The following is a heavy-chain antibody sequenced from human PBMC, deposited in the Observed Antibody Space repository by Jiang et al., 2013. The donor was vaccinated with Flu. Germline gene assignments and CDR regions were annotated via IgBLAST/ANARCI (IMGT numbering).Heavy chain of an antibody. Sequence: GAEVKKPGASVKVSCKASGYTFTSYAMHWVRQAPGQRLEWMGWINAGNGNTKYSQKFQGRVTITRDTSASTAYMELSSLRSEDTAVYYCARDQAKVYDFWSGYYLGYWGQGTLVTGLL. J-gene: IGHJ4*02. CDR3: ARDQAKVYDFWSGYYLGY. CDR2: INAGNGNT. D-gene: IGHD3-3*01. CDR1: GYTFTSYA. V-gene: IGHV1-3*01.